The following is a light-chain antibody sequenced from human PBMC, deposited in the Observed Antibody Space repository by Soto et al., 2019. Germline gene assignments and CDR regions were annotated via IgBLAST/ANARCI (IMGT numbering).Light chain of an antibody. J-gene: IGKJ4*01. V-gene: IGKV3-11*01. CDR3: QQHSSWPLT. CDR1: RSISTY. CDR2: EAL. Sequence: ETVLTQSPATLSLSPGERATLSCRASRSISTYLAWYQQKPGQAPRLLIYEALNRATGIPARFSGSGSGTDFTLTIRSLEPEDFAVYYCQQHSSWPLTFGGGTKVDIK.